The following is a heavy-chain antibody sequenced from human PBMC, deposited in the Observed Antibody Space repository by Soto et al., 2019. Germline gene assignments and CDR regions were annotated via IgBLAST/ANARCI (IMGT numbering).Heavy chain of an antibody. CDR2: K. D-gene: IGHD3-3*01. CDR3: ARDKRDLRFLEWSYYFDY. Sequence: QVQLVESGGGVVQPGRSLRLSCAASGFTFSSSAMHWVRQAPGKGLEWVAVKYYADSVKGRFTISRDNSKNTLYLQMNSLRAEDTAVYYCARDKRDLRFLEWSYYFDYWGQGTLVTVSS. V-gene: IGHV3-30*04. CDR1: GFTFSSSA. J-gene: IGHJ4*02.